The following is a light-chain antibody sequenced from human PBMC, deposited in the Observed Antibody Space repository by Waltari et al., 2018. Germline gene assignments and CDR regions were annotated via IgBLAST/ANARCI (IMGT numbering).Light chain of an antibody. V-gene: IGKV1-6*01. CDR1: QGIRND. CDR2: AAS. Sequence: AIQMTQSPSSLSASVGDRVTITCRASQGIRNDLNWYQQKPGKAPKLLIYAASILESGVPSRFSGSGSGTDFTLTISSLQPEDFATYYCVQENNYPQTFGQGTKVEIK. CDR3: VQENNYPQT. J-gene: IGKJ1*01.